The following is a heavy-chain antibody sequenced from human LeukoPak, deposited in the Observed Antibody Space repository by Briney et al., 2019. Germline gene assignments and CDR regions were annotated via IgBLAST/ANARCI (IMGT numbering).Heavy chain of an antibody. J-gene: IGHJ4*02. V-gene: IGHV3-48*01. D-gene: IGHD6-19*01. CDR2: ISSSSSTT. CDR1: GFSFSNYN. CDR3: AKELYSSGWSPPDY. Sequence: GGSLRLSCAASGFSFSNYNMNWVRQAPGKGLEWVSYISSSSSTTYYADSVKGRFTISRDNSKNTLYLQMNSLRAEDTAVYYCAKELYSSGWSPPDYWGQGTLVTVSS.